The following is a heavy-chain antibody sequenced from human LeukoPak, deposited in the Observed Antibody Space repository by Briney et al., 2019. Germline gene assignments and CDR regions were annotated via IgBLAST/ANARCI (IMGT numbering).Heavy chain of an antibody. D-gene: IGHD6-19*01. V-gene: IGHV3-23*01. CDR3: AKAGIGVVGYFDY. CDR1: GFTFSSYA. J-gene: IGHJ4*02. Sequence: GGSLRLSCAASGFTFSSYAMSWVRQPPGKGLEWVSAIRGSGGGTYYADSVKGRFTIFRDNSKNTLYLQMNSLRDEDTALYYCAKAGIGVVGYFDYWGQGTLVTVSS. CDR2: IRGSGGGT.